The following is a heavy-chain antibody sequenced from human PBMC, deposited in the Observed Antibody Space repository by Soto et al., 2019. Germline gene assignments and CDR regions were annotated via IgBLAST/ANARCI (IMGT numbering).Heavy chain of an antibody. CDR2: ISYDGSNK. CDR1: GFTFSSYA. V-gene: IGHV3-30-3*01. J-gene: IGHJ6*02. Sequence: GGSLRLSCAASGFTFSSYAMHWVRQAPGKGLEWVAVISYDGSNKYYADSVKGRFTISRDNSKNTLYLQMNSLRAEDTAVYYCCGGYDGDYYYCGMDVWGQGTTVTVSS. CDR3: CGGYDGDYYYCGMDV. D-gene: IGHD5-12*01.